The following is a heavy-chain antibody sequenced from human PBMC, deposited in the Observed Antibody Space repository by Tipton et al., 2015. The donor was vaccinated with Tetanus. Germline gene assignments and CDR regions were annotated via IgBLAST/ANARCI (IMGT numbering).Heavy chain of an antibody. CDR2: IYYKGST. CDR1: GGSITKDY. J-gene: IGHJ4*02. D-gene: IGHD6-19*01. Sequence: TLSLTCNVSGGSITKDYWGWLRQPPGKGLEWIGYIYYKGSTNYNPSLRSRVTISIDTSSNQFSLKLTSVTPADTAIYYCARGPSYSGAWYHYWGQGAMVTASP. V-gene: IGHV4-59*01. CDR3: ARGPSYSGAWYHY.